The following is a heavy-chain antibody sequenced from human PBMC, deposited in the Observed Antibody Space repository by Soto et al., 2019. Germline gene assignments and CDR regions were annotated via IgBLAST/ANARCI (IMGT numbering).Heavy chain of an antibody. CDR1: GFTFSSYG. V-gene: IGHV3-30*18. J-gene: IGHJ4*02. D-gene: IGHD3-10*01. Sequence: GGSLRLSCAAFGFTFSSYGMHWVRQAPGKGLEWVAVISYDGSNKYYADSVKGRFTISRDNSKNTLYLQMNSLRAEDTAVYYCAKDRNLWFGELFVWGQGTLVTVSS. CDR2: ISYDGSNK. CDR3: AKDRNLWFGELFV.